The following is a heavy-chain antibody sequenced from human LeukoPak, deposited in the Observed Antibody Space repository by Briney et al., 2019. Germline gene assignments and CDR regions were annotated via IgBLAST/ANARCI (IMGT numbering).Heavy chain of an antibody. D-gene: IGHD2-2*01. CDR3: ARLGFCSSTTCGGAFDY. CDR1: GYTFSSYA. Sequence: ASVKVSCKASGYTFSSYAMTWLRQAPGQGPEWMGWINTNTGNPTFAQNFTGRFVFSSDTSVSTVYLQISSLKAEDTAVYYCARLGFCSSTTCGGAFDYWGQGTLVTVSS. J-gene: IGHJ4*02. CDR2: INTNTGNP. V-gene: IGHV7-4-1*02.